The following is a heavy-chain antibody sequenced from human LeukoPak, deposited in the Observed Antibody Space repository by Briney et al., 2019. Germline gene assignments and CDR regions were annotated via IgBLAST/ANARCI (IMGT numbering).Heavy chain of an antibody. J-gene: IGHJ4*02. V-gene: IGHV1-18*01. D-gene: IGHD1-26*01. Sequence: ASVTVSCTASGYTFTSSYINWVRQAPGQGLESMGWVSAYNGKTSYVQNFQGRVTMTTDSSTNTAYMDLTSLTSDDSAVYCCARGGTYYPCIDYWGQGTLVTVSS. CDR1: GYTFTSSY. CDR2: VSAYNGKT. CDR3: ARGGTYYPCIDY.